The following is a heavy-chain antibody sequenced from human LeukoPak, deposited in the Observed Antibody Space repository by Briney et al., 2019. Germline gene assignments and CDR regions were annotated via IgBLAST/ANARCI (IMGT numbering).Heavy chain of an antibody. J-gene: IGHJ5*02. D-gene: IGHD3-3*01. CDR2: IYHSGST. CDR3: ARHPSHYDFWSGYYTGFDP. Sequence: SETLSLTCAVSGYSISSGYYWGWIRQPPGKGLEWIGSIYHSGSTYYNPSLKSRVTISVDTSKNQFSLKLSSVTAADTAVYYCARHPSHYDFWSGYYTGFDPWGQGTLVTVSS. CDR1: GYSISSGYY. V-gene: IGHV4-38-2*01.